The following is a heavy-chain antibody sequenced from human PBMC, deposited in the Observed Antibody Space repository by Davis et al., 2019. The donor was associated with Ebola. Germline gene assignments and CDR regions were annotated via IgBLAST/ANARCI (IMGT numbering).Heavy chain of an antibody. CDR1: GYTFTNYG. CDR3: ARDMGYSARYYAMDV. J-gene: IGHJ6*04. Sequence: AASVKVSCKASGYTFTNYGITWVRQAPGQGLEWMGWINPHNGNTNYAQNVQGRVTMTTDTSTSTAYMEVGSLRSEDTAVYYCARDMGYSARYYAMDVWGKGTTVTVSS. D-gene: IGHD3-16*01. V-gene: IGHV1-18*04. CDR2: INPHNGNT.